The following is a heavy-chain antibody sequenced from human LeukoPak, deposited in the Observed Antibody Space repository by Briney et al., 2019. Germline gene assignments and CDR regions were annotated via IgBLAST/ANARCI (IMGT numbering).Heavy chain of an antibody. D-gene: IGHD1-26*01. CDR2: ISAYNGNT. J-gene: IGHJ4*02. Sequence: ASVKVSCKASGYTFTSYGISWVRQAPGQGLEWMGWISAYNGNTNYAQKLQGRVTMTTDTSTSTAYMELRSLRSDDTAVYYCASRVRKSKVGATDYWGQGTLVTVSS. V-gene: IGHV1-18*01. CDR3: ASRVRKSKVGATDY. CDR1: GYTFTSYG.